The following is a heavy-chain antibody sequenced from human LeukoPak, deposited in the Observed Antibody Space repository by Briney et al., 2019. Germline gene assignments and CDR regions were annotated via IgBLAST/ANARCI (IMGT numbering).Heavy chain of an antibody. CDR1: GFTFSNAW. Sequence: PGGSLRLSCAASGFTFSNAWMSWVRQAPGKGLEWVGRIKSKTDSGTTDYAAPVKGRFTISRDDSKNTLYLQMNSLKFEDTAVHYCTTAPAQSDYWGQGTLVTVSS. CDR3: TTAPAQSDY. J-gene: IGHJ4*02. V-gene: IGHV3-15*01. D-gene: IGHD2-2*01. CDR2: IKSKTDSGTT.